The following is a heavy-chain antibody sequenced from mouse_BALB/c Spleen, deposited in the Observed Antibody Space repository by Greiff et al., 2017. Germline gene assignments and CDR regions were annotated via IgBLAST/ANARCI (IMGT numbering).Heavy chain of an antibody. J-gene: IGHJ3*01. CDR1: GFTFSNYW. CDR2: IRLKSNNYAT. V-gene: IGHV6-6*02. CDR3: TSLLY. Sequence: VQLKESGGGLVQPGGSMKLSCVASGFTFSNYWMNWVRQSPEKGLEWVAEIRLKSNNYATHYAESVKGRFTISRDDSKSSVYLQMNNLRAEDTGIYYCTSLLYWGQGTLVTVSA.